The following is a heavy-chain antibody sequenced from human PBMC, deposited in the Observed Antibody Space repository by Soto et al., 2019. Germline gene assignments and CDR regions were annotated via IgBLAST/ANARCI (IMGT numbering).Heavy chain of an antibody. D-gene: IGHD2-2*01. CDR2: ISYDGSNK. V-gene: IGHV3-30-3*01. Sequence: GGSLRLSCAASGFTFSSYAMHWVRQAPGKGLEWVAVISYDGSNKYYADSVKGRFTISRDNSKNTLYLQMNSLRADDTAVYYCARIADCSITTCSFPSRFHIRGYYYYGMDVWGQGTTVTVSS. CDR3: ARIADCSITTCSFPSRFHIRGYYYYGMDV. CDR1: GFTFSSYA. J-gene: IGHJ6*02.